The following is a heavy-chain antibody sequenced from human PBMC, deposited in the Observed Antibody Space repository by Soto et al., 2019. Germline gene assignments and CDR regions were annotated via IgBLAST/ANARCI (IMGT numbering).Heavy chain of an antibody. CDR2: IYYSGST. CDR1: GGSVSSGSYY. V-gene: IGHV4-61*01. CDR3: AREGTSYVYHHYYGMDV. Sequence: QVQLQESGPGLVKPSETLSLTCTVSGGSVSSGSYYWSWIRQPPGKGLEWIGYIYYSGSTIHNPSLKSRVTISVDTSKIRCSLKLSSVTAAHTAVYYCAREGTSYVYHHYYGMDVWGQGTTVTVSS. J-gene: IGHJ6*02. D-gene: IGHD2-2*01.